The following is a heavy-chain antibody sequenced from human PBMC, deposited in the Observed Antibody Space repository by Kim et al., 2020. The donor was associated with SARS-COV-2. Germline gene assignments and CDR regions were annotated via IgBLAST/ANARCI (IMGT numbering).Heavy chain of an antibody. J-gene: IGHJ6*02. D-gene: IGHD3-16*01. Sequence: ASVKVSCKVSGYTLTELSMHWVRQAPGKGLEWMGGFDPQDGETIYAQKFQGRVTMTEDTSTDTAYMELSSLRSEDTAVYYCATALPFDWGRRDYYYYGMDVWGQGTAVTVSS. V-gene: IGHV1-24*01. CDR2: FDPQDGET. CDR1: GYTLTELS. CDR3: ATALPFDWGRRDYYYYGMDV.